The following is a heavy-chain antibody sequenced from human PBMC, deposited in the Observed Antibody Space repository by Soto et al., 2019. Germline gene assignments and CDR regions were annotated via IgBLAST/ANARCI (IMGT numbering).Heavy chain of an antibody. D-gene: IGHD6-13*01. CDR1: GFTFSSYS. Sequence: EVQLVESGGGLVKPGGSLRLSCAASGFTFSSYSMNWVRQAPGKGLEWVSSISSSSSYIYYADSVKGRFTISRDNAKNSLYLQMNILRAGDTAVYYCAREIIAAASDYGGQGSLVCV. J-gene: IGHJ4*02. CDR3: AREIIAAASDY. CDR2: ISSSSSYI. V-gene: IGHV3-21*01.